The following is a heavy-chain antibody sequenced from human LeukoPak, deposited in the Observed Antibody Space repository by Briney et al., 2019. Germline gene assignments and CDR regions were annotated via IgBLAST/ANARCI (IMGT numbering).Heavy chain of an antibody. CDR1: GGSISSSSYD. D-gene: IGHD5-18*01. Sequence: PSETLSLTCTVSGGSISSSSYDSGWIRQPPGKGLEWIGSIYYSGSTYYNPSLKSRVTISVDTSKNQFSLKLSSVTAADTAVYHCARIRVEWIQLWLFPGAFDIWGQGTMVTVSS. CDR2: IYYSGST. J-gene: IGHJ3*02. V-gene: IGHV4-39*01. CDR3: ARIRVEWIQLWLFPGAFDI.